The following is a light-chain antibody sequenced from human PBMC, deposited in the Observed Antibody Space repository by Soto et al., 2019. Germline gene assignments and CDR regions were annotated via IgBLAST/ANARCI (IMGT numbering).Light chain of an antibody. J-gene: IGKJ3*01. V-gene: IGKV3-20*01. CDR2: GAS. CDR1: QTVSGNY. Sequence: EIGLTQSPGTLSLSPGERATLSCTASQTVSGNYLAWYQQKPDQAPRLLISGASNRATGTPDRVSGSGSGTELTLIVSRLEPADFEVYYCHQYGSLPIPFGPANTVHIK. CDR3: HQYGSLPIP.